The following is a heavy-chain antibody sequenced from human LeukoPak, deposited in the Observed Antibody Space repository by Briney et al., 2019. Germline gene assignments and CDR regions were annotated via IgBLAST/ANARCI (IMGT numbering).Heavy chain of an antibody. J-gene: IGHJ4*02. D-gene: IGHD6-19*01. CDR2: ISGSGGST. CDR3: ANDKQWLITHYFDY. V-gene: IGHV3-23*01. CDR1: GLTFSSYA. Sequence: GGSLRLSCAASGLTFSSYAMSWVRQAPGKGLEWVSAISGSGGSTYYADSVKGRFTISRDNSKNTLYLQMNSLRAEDTAVYYCANDKQWLITHYFDYWGQGTLVTVSS.